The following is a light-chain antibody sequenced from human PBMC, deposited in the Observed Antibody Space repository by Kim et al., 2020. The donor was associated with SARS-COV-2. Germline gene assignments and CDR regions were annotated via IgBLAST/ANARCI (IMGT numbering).Light chain of an antibody. CDR3: QSYDTGLSAWV. V-gene: IGLV1-40*01. J-gene: IGLJ3*02. Sequence: RVTISGTGSSSNFGADYDVHWYQHLPGAPPKLLIYGDSNRPSGVPDRFSGSKSGTSASLAITGLQAEDEADYYCQSYDTGLSAWVFGGGTQLTVL. CDR2: GDS. CDR1: SSNFGADYD.